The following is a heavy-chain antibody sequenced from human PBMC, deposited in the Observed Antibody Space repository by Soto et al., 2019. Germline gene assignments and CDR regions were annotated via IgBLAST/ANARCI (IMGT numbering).Heavy chain of an antibody. Sequence: PGGSLRLSCEGSELSLSYYEMNCVRPAPGRGLEWVSYIDSSGTNIKYADSVKGRFTISRDDAKNSLYLQMNSLRAEDTAIYYCARMYYDFWRTYYSNQKDYGMDVWGQGTTVTVSS. V-gene: IGHV3-48*03. CDR1: ELSLSYYE. CDR3: ARMYYDFWRTYYSNQKDYGMDV. D-gene: IGHD3-3*01. CDR2: IDSSGTNI. J-gene: IGHJ6*02.